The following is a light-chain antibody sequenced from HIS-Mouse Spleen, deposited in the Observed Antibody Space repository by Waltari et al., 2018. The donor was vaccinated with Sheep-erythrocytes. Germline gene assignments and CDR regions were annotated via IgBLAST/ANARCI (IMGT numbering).Light chain of an antibody. CDR1: SSAVAGYND. CDR2: DVS. Sequence: QSALTQPRSVSGSPGQSVTLSCTGTSSAVAGYNDVTWYQQHPGKAPKLMIYDVSKRPSGVPDRFSGSKSGNTASLTISGLQAEDEADYYCCSYAGSYNHVFATGTKVTVL. J-gene: IGLJ1*01. V-gene: IGLV2-11*01. CDR3: CSYAGSYNHV.